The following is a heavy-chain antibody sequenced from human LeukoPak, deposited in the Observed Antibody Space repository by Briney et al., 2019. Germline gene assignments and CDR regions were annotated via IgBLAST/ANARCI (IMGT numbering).Heavy chain of an antibody. J-gene: IGHJ4*02. CDR1: GFTFSSYW. Sequence: GGSLRLSCAASGFTFSSYWMSWVRQAPGKGLEWVANIKQDGSEKYYVDSVKGRFTISRDNAKNSLYLQMNSLRAEDTAVYYCARSVSTPYYDSSGYQGYYFDYWGQGTLVTVSS. CDR3: ARSVSTPYYDSSGYQGYYFDY. CDR2: IKQDGSEK. D-gene: IGHD3-22*01. V-gene: IGHV3-7*01.